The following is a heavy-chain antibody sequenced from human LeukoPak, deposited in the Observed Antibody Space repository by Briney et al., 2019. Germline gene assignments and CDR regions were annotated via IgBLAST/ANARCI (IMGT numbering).Heavy chain of an antibody. Sequence: PGGSLRLSCAASGFIFRNHGMHWVRQAPGKGLEWVTFIWYDGSEKYYADSVRGRFTISRDNSKNTVNLQMNSLRTEDTALYYCAKDLSSGWSFDPWGQGTLVTVSS. CDR2: IWYDGSEK. CDR3: AKDLSSGWSFDP. V-gene: IGHV3-30*02. D-gene: IGHD3-22*01. J-gene: IGHJ5*02. CDR1: GFIFRNHG.